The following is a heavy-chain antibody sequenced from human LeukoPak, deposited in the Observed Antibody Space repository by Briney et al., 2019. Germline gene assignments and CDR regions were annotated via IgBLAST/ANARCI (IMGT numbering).Heavy chain of an antibody. CDR3: ARADYCSGGSCYPN. CDR1: GFTFSSYS. CDR2: ISSSSSCI. Sequence: GGSLRLSCAASGFTFSSYSVNWVRQAPGKGLEWVSSISSSSSCIYYADSVKGRFTISRDNAKNSLYLQMNSLRAEDTAVYYCARADYCSGGSCYPNWGQGTLVTVSS. J-gene: IGHJ1*01. V-gene: IGHV3-21*01. D-gene: IGHD2-15*01.